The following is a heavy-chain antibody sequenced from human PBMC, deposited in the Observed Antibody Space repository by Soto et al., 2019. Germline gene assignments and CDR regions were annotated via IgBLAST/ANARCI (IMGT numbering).Heavy chain of an antibody. V-gene: IGHV4-30-4*01. Sequence: QVQLQESGPGLVKPSQTLSLTCTVSGGSISSGDYYWSWIRQPPGNGLEWIGYIYYSGSTYYNPSPKSRVTISVDTCKNQFSLKLSSVTAADTAVYYCARPPYYYDSSGYYFRDWGQGTLVTVSS. CDR1: GGSISSGDYY. CDR3: ARPPYYYDSSGYYFRD. J-gene: IGHJ4*02. D-gene: IGHD3-22*01. CDR2: IYYSGST.